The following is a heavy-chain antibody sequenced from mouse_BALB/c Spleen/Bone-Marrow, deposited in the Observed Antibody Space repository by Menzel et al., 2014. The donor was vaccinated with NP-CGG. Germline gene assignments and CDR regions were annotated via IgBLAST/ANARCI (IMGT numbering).Heavy chain of an antibody. CDR3: ARGELGRFAY. CDR2: INPNNGGT. Sequence: EVQLQQSGPELVKPGASVKIPCKASGYTFTDYNMDWVKQSHGKSLEWIGDINPNNGGTIYNQKFKGKATLTVDKSSSTAYMERRSLTSEDTAVYYCARGELGRFAYWGQGTLVTVSA. CDR1: GYTFTDYN. J-gene: IGHJ3*01. D-gene: IGHD4-1*01. V-gene: IGHV1-18*01.